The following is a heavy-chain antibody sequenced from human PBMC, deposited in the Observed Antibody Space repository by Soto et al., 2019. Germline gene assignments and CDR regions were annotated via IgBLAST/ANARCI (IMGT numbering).Heavy chain of an antibody. V-gene: IGHV3-74*01. CDR2: INSDGSRT. J-gene: IGHJ4*02. D-gene: IGHD3-16*02. Sequence: EVQLVESGGGLVQPGGSLRLSCAASGFTFSRYWMHWVRQAPGKGLVWVSRINSDGSRTSYADSVRGRFTISRDKAKHTLYLQMNSLGVEDTAVYYCARGWVEVLSRQPPSDYWGQGTLVTVSS. CDR1: GFTFSRYW. CDR3: ARGWVEVLSRQPPSDY.